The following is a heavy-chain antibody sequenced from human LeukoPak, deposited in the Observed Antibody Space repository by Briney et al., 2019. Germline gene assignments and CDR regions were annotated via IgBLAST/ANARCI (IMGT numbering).Heavy chain of an antibody. V-gene: IGHV4-4*02. CDR2: IYHSGST. Sequence: SETLSLTCAVSGASISSGNWWSWVRQPPGKGLEWIGEIYHSGSTNYNPSLKSRATISVDKSKNQFSLKLSSVTAADTAVYYCARDPYGSGSYARLYYFDYWGQGTLVTVSS. J-gene: IGHJ4*02. CDR3: ARDPYGSGSYARLYYFDY. CDR1: GASISSGNW. D-gene: IGHD3-10*01.